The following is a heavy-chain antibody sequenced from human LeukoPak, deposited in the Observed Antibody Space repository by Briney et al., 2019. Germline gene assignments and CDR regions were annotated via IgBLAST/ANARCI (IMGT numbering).Heavy chain of an antibody. D-gene: IGHD3-3*01. CDR1: GGSLSSYS. CDR2: IFYSGST. Sequence: SGTLSLTRTVSGGSLSSYSWKCIRQTPGKGLWWSGSIFYSGSTNYHPSPKSRVTTSVDTSKNQFSLKLSSVTAADTAVYYCARDGLIDFWSGYLVESVGSDLDNFDIWGQGTMVTVSS. V-gene: IGHV4-59*01. CDR3: ARDGLIDFWSGYLVESVGSDLDNFDI. J-gene: IGHJ3*02.